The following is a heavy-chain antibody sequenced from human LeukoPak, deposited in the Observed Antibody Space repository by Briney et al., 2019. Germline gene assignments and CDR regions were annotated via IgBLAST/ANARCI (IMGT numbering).Heavy chain of an antibody. CDR1: GYTFTSYG. D-gene: IGHD3-3*01. Sequence: ASVKVSCKASGYTFTSYGISWVRQAPGQGLEWMGWISAYNGNTNYAQKLQGRVTMTTDTSTSTAYMELRSLRSDDTAVYYCAREYWSGYKIRYYYMDVWGKGTTVTVSS. J-gene: IGHJ6*03. CDR3: AREYWSGYKIRYYYMDV. CDR2: ISAYNGNT. V-gene: IGHV1-18*01.